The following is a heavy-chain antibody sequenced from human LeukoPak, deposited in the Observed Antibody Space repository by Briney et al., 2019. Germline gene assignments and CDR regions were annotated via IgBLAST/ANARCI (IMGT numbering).Heavy chain of an antibody. J-gene: IGHJ6*03. CDR1: GGSISSSISY. D-gene: IGHD6-13*01. V-gene: IGHV4-39*01. Sequence: SETLSLTCTVSGGSISSSISYWGWIRQPPGKGLEWIGSIYYSGSTYYNPSLKSRVTILVDTSKNQFSLQLNSVTAADTAMYYCARTISAAGIYFYYYMDVWGKGTTVTVSS. CDR3: ARTISAAGIYFYYYMDV. CDR2: IYYSGST.